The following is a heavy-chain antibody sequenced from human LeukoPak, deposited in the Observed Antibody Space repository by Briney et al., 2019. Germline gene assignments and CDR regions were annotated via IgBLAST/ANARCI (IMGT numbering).Heavy chain of an antibody. D-gene: IGHD1-26*01. CDR1: GNSISNFY. J-gene: IGHJ4*02. CDR3: ARATYSGDTSYVFDY. CDR2: LYGSGTT. Sequence: SETLSLTCSVSGNSISNFYWSWFRQPAGNRLEWIGRLYGSGTTSYNPSLASRVSMSLGTSRNQFSLRLNSVTAADTAVYYCARATYSGDTSYVFDYWGQGTLVSVSS. V-gene: IGHV4-4*07.